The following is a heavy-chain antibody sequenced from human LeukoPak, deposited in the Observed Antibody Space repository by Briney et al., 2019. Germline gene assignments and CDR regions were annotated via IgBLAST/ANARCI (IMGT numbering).Heavy chain of an antibody. Sequence: GGSLRLSCAASGFAFDSFAMSWVRQAPGQGLAWVSAIGDSSSHTYYADSVKGRFTISRDNSKNTLYVQVNSLGAEDTAAYYCAKGSYYDSSGSFYFDYWGQGTLVTVSS. D-gene: IGHD3-22*01. CDR2: IGDSSSHT. CDR3: AKGSYYDSSGSFYFDY. V-gene: IGHV3-23*01. J-gene: IGHJ4*02. CDR1: GFAFDSFA.